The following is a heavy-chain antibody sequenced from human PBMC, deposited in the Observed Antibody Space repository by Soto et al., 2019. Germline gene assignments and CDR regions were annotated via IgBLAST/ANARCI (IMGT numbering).Heavy chain of an antibody. CDR2: ICDSGSNK. CDR1: GFTFSSYA. Sequence: GGSLRLSCAASGFTFSSYAMSWVRQAPGKGLEWVAAICDSGSNKYYADSVKGRFTISRDNSKNTLYLQMNSLRAEDTAVYYCARDFPTVDYWGQGTLVTVSS. J-gene: IGHJ4*02. D-gene: IGHD1-1*01. CDR3: ARDFPTVDY. V-gene: IGHV3-23*01.